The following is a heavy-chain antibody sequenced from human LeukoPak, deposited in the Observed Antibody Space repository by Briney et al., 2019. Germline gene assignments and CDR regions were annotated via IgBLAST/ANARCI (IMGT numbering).Heavy chain of an antibody. D-gene: IGHD4-17*01. CDR3: ARGRALKDYGDYQDAFDI. CDR2: IIPILGIA. J-gene: IGHJ3*02. CDR1: GGTFSSYT. Sequence: RGSSVKVSCKASGGTFSSYTISRVRQAPGQGLEWMGRIIPILGIANYAQKFQGRVTITADKSTSTAYMELSSLRSEDTAVYYCARGRALKDYGDYQDAFDIWGQGTMVTVSS. V-gene: IGHV1-69*02.